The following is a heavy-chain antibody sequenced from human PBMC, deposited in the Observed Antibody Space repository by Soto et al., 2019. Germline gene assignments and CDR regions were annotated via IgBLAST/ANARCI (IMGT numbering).Heavy chain of an antibody. CDR1: GFTFSSYA. CDR3: ATDSSGPPLYYYYGMDV. J-gene: IGHJ6*02. CDR2: ISGSGGST. V-gene: IGHV3-23*01. Sequence: GGSLRLSCAASGFTFSSYAMSWVRQAPGKGLEWVSAISGSGGSTYYADSVKGRFTISRDNSKNTLYLQMNSLRAEDTAVYYCATDSSGPPLYYYYGMDVWGQGTTVTVSS. D-gene: IGHD3-22*01.